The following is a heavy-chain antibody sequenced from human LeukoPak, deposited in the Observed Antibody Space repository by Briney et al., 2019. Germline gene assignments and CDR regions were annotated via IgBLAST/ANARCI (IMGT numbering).Heavy chain of an antibody. V-gene: IGHV3-23*01. CDR2: ISGRGGNT. CDR3: GRGRDFDY. CDR1: GLTFNNYA. J-gene: IGHJ4*02. Sequence: GGSLRLSCAASGLTFNNYALTWIRQAPGKGLEWVSSISGRGGNTYYADSVKGRFIISRDISKNTLYLQMNSLRADDTAVYYCGRGRDFDYWGQGTLVTVSS.